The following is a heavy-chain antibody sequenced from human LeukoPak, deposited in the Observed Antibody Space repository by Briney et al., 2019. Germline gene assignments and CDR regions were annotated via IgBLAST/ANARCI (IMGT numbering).Heavy chain of an antibody. CDR3: ARHHAVTRTFDY. D-gene: IGHD4-17*01. V-gene: IGHV4-38-2*02. CDR2: IYHSGST. CDR1: GYSISSGYY. J-gene: IGHJ4*02. Sequence: SETLSLTCTVSGYSISSGYYWGWIRQPPGKGLEWIGSIYHSGSTYYNPSLKSRVTISVDTSKSQFSLKLSSVTAADTAVYYCARHHAVTRTFDYWGQGTLVTVSS.